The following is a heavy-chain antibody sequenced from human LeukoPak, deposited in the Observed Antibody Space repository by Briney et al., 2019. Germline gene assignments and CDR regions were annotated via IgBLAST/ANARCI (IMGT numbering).Heavy chain of an antibody. V-gene: IGHV6-1*01. J-gene: IGHJ6*02. CDR1: GDSVSSSSVA. Sequence: SQTLSLTCAISGDSVSSSSVAWNWIRQSPSRGLEWLGRTYYRSKWYYDYDASAKGRITIKPDTSKNRFSLQLNSVTPEDTAVYYCAKFRDYYGMDVWGQGTTVTVSS. D-gene: IGHD3-10*01. CDR2: TYYRSKWYY. CDR3: AKFRDYYGMDV.